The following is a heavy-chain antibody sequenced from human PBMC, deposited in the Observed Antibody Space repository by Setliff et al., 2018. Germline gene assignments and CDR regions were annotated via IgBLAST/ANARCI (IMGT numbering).Heavy chain of an antibody. D-gene: IGHD3-10*01. V-gene: IGHV4-39*01. CDR3: ARHKSNGSGSYPSLYMDV. J-gene: IGHJ6*03. Sequence: ASETLSLTCRVSGGSISSGNYYWGLIRQPPGKGLEWVATIYYSGSTYSNPSPRSRLIISVDAPDNQFSVKLSSVTAADTAVYYCARHKSNGSGSYPSLYMDVWGKGIMVTVSS. CDR2: IYYSGST. CDR1: GGSISSGNYY.